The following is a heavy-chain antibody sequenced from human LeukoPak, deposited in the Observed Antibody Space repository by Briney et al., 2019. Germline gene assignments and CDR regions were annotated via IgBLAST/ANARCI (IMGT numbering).Heavy chain of an antibody. CDR2: ISGSGGST. D-gene: IGHD3-9*01. J-gene: IGHJ4*02. Sequence: GGSLRLSCAASGFTFSSYAMSWVRQAPGKGLEWVSAISGSGGSTYYADSVKGRFTISRDNSKNTLYLQMNSLRAEDTAVYYCAKSPPYYDILTGYFDYWGQGTLVTVSS. CDR1: GFTFSSYA. V-gene: IGHV3-23*01. CDR3: AKSPPYYDILTGYFDY.